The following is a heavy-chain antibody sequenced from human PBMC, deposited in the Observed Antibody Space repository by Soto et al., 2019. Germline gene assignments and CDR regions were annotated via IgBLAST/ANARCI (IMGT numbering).Heavy chain of an antibody. D-gene: IGHD3-10*01. CDR1: GFTFSDYY. Sequence: GESLKISCAASGFTFSDYYMSWIRQAPGKGLEWVSYISSSGSTRYYADYVKGRLTISRDNAKYSLYLPMNSLRAEDPAVYYCARFTFGELLSGWFDPWGQGTLVTVSS. V-gene: IGHV3-11*01. CDR3: ARFTFGELLSGWFDP. J-gene: IGHJ5*02. CDR2: ISSSGSTR.